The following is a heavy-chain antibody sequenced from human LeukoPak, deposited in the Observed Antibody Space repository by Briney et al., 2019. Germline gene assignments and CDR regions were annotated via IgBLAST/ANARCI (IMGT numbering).Heavy chain of an antibody. J-gene: IGHJ4*02. V-gene: IGHV4-39*01. CDR3: ARSMVRGVTTTDY. CDR1: GGSISSSSYY. D-gene: IGHD3-10*01. Sequence: SETLSLTCTVSGGSISSSSYYWGWIRQPPGKGLDWIGSSYYSGSTYYNPSLKSRVTISVDTSKNQFSLKLSSVTAADTAVYYCARSMVRGVTTTDYWGQRTLVTVSS. CDR2: SYYSGST.